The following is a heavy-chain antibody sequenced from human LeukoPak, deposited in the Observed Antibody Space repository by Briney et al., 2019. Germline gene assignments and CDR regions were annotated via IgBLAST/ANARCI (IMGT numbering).Heavy chain of an antibody. Sequence: ASVKVSCKASGYTFSSHGITWVRQAPGQGLEWMGWISAYNGNTNYAQKLQGRVTMTTDTSTSTAYMELRSLRSDDTAVYYCAISSRASGICDYWGQGTLVTVSS. V-gene: IGHV1-18*01. D-gene: IGHD6-13*01. CDR2: ISAYNGNT. CDR3: AISSRASGICDY. CDR1: GYTFSSHG. J-gene: IGHJ4*02.